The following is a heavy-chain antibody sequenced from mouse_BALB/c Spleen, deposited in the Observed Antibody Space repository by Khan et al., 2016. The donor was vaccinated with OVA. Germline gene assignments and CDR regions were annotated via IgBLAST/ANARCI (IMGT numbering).Heavy chain of an antibody. J-gene: IGHJ2*01. D-gene: IGHD1-2*01. Sequence: EVKLEESGGGLEQPGGSMKLSCVASGFPFSNYWMNWVRQSPEQGLEWVAEIRLKSDDYVTHSAESVNGRFTISRDDSKSSVYLQMNNLRAEDTGIYYCWIRLWGQGTTLTVSS. CDR1: GFPFSNYW. V-gene: IGHV6-6*02. CDR3: WIRL. CDR2: IRLKSDDYVT.